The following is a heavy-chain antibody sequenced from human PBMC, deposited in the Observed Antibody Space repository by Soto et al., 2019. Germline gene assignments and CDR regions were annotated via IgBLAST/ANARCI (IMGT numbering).Heavy chain of an antibody. CDR1: GFAFSNSG. D-gene: IGHD3-10*01. Sequence: EVQLVESGGGLVQPGGSLRLSCVASGFAFSNSGMNWVRQAPGKGLEWVSYISSSSSVRYYADSVRGRFTISRDNAENSLYLQMNSLRADDTAVYYCASLGRIGSGTHYPKWSDPWGRGTLVTVSS. CDR3: ASLGRIGSGTHYPKWSDP. V-gene: IGHV3-48*01. CDR2: ISSSSSVR. J-gene: IGHJ5*02.